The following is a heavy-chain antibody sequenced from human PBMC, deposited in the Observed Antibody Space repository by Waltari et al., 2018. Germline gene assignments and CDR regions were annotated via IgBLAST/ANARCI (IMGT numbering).Heavy chain of an antibody. CDR3: ARKGGRGYTYGPFYYDS. CDR2: INSVGSSL. Sequence: EVQLVEAGGDIVQPGGSLRLSCAASGFRFSDYWMHWVRQVPGKGLVGVSRINSVGSSLSYSDSVKGRFTISRDNSKNMLYLQLNSLRAEDTAVYYCARKGGRGYTYGPFYYDSWGQGTLVTVSS. V-gene: IGHV3-74*01. D-gene: IGHD5-18*01. J-gene: IGHJ4*02. CDR1: GFRFSDYW.